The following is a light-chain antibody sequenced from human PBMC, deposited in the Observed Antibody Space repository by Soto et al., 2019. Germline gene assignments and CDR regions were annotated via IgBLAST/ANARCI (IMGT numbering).Light chain of an antibody. V-gene: IGKV3-20*01. CDR2: GAS. Sequence: ELVLTQSPGTLSLSPGEIATLSLRASQSVSSNYLAWYQQKPGQAPRLPIYGASSRSTGIPDRCSASGSVTDFTLTISRLEPEDLAVYYGQQYYSSSLNFGGGTKVEIK. CDR3: QQYYSSSLN. CDR1: QSVSSNY. J-gene: IGKJ4*01.